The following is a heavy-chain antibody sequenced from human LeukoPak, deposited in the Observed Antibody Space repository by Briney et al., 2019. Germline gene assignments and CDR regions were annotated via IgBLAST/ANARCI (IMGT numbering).Heavy chain of an antibody. Sequence: GRSLRLSCAASGFTFSNYAMSWVRQAPGKGLDWVSAITGSGGNTYYADSVKGRLTISRDNSKNTLYLQMNSLRAEDTAVYYCAKWGDYDVLTGYYVSGYWGQGALVTVSS. J-gene: IGHJ4*02. CDR2: ITGSGGNT. CDR1: GFTFSNYA. V-gene: IGHV3-23*01. D-gene: IGHD3-9*01. CDR3: AKWGDYDVLTGYYVSGY.